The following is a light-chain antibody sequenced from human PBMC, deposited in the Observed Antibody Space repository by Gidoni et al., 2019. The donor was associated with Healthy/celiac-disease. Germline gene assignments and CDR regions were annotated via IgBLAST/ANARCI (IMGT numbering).Light chain of an antibody. V-gene: IGKV3-20*01. CDR3: QQYGSSPPRYT. CDR2: GAS. J-gene: IGKJ2*01. Sequence: EIVLMQSPGTLSLSPGERATLSCRTSQSVSSSYLAVYQQKPGQAPRLLIYGASSRATGIPDRFSGSGSGTDFTLTISRLEPEDVAVYYCQQYGSSPPRYTFGQGTKLEIK. CDR1: QSVSSSY.